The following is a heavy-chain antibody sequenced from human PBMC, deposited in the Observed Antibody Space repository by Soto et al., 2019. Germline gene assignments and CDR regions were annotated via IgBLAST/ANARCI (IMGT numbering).Heavy chain of an antibody. CDR2: ISSSGSTI. J-gene: IGHJ6*02. Sequence: PGGSLRLSCAASGFTFSSYEMNWVRQAPGEGLEWVSYISSSGSTIYYADSVKGRFTISRDNAKNSLYLQMNSLSAEDTAVYYCAGAMVYYYYGMDVWGQGTTVTVSS. D-gene: IGHD2-8*01. CDR3: AGAMVYYYYGMDV. V-gene: IGHV3-48*03. CDR1: GFTFSSYE.